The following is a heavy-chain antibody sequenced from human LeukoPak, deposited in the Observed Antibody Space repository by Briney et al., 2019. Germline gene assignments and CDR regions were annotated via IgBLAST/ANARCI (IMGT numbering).Heavy chain of an antibody. V-gene: IGHV3-23*01. J-gene: IGHJ4*02. Sequence: GGSLRLSCAASGFTFSSYAMSWVRQAPGKGLEWVSAISGSGGSTYYAESVKGRFTISRDNSRNTLYLQMDSLSAEDTAVYYCAKFTAFEYWGQGAQVTVSS. CDR2: ISGSGGST. CDR1: GFTFSSYA. CDR3: AKFTAFEY.